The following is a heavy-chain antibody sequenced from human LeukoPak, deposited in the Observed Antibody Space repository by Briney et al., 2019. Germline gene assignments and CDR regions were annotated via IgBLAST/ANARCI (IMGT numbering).Heavy chain of an antibody. CDR2: INPNSGGT. D-gene: IGHD1-1*01. CDR3: ARSGGLGIHAFDI. V-gene: IGHV1-2*02. CDR1: GYTFTGYY. Sequence: GASVKVSCKASGYTFTGYYMHWVRQAPGQGLEWMGWINPNSGGTNYAQKFQGRVTMTRDTSISTAYMELSRLRSDDTAVYYCARSGGLGIHAFDIWGQGTMVTVSS. J-gene: IGHJ3*02.